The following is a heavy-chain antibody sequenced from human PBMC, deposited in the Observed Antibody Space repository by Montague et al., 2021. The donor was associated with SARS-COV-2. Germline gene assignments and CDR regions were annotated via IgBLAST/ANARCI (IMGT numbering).Heavy chain of an antibody. CDR2: ISYDGSNK. Sequence: SLRLSCAASGFTFSSYAMHWVRQAPGKGLEWVAVISYDGSNKYYAGSVKGRFTISRDNSKNTLYLQMNSLRAEDTAVYYCARGDHDILTGYYIPYFDYWGQGTLVTVSS. V-gene: IGHV3-30*04. CDR3: ARGDHDILTGYYIPYFDY. D-gene: IGHD3-9*01. J-gene: IGHJ4*02. CDR1: GFTFSSYA.